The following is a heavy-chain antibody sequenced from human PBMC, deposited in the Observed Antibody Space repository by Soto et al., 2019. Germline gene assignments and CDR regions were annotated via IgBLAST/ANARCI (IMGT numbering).Heavy chain of an antibody. J-gene: IGHJ4*02. CDR2: TGSGTGPG. Sequence: VASVKVSCKASGGSLSTNPISWVRQAPGQGLEWMGGTGSGTGPGNHAQKFQGRLTVTADKSTSTVYMELTNLSSEDTAVYYCARRHSGGFSRFFDSWGQGTLVTSPQ. V-gene: IGHV1-69*06. CDR3: ARRHSGGFSRFFDS. CDR1: GGSLSTNP. D-gene: IGHD2-15*01.